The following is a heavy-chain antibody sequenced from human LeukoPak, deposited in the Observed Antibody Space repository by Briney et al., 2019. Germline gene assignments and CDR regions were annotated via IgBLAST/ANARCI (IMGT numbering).Heavy chain of an antibody. V-gene: IGHV4-31*03. J-gene: IGHJ3*02. CDR2: IYYSGST. D-gene: IGHD5-18*01. CDR1: GGSISSGGYY. CDR3: ARDERCSYGYDAFDI. Sequence: SQTLSLTCTVSGGSISSGGYYWSWVRQHPGKGLEWIGYIYYSGSTYYNPSLKSRVIISVDTSKNRFSLKLSSVTAADTAVYYCARDERCSYGYDAFDIWGQGTMVTVSS.